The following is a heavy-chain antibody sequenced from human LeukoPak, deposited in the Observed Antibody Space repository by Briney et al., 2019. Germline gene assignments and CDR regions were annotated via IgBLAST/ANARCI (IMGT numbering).Heavy chain of an antibody. CDR1: GGSVSSGSYY. CDR2: IYYSGST. Sequence: SETLSLTCTVSGGSVSSGSYYWSWIRQPPGKGPEWIGYIYYSGSTNYNPSLKSRVTISVDTSKNQFSLKLSSVTAADTAVYYCARDHDFWSGYPYYYYYGMDVWGQGTTVTVSS. D-gene: IGHD3-3*01. CDR3: ARDHDFWSGYPYYYYYGMDV. V-gene: IGHV4-61*01. J-gene: IGHJ6*02.